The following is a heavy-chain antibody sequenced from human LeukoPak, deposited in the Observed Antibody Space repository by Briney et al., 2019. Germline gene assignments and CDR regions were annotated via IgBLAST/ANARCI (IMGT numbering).Heavy chain of an antibody. D-gene: IGHD3-9*01. CDR2: IYSGGST. V-gene: IGHV3-66*01. J-gene: IGHJ4*02. CDR3: ARDRLHYDSLTGYPAD. Sequence: GGSLTLSCADSGFTVSSNYMRWGRQAPGKGLEWVSVIYSGGSTHYADSVKGRFTISRDNSKNTLYLQMNSLRAEDTAVYYCARDRLHYDSLTGYPADWGQGTLVTVSS. CDR1: GFTVSSNY.